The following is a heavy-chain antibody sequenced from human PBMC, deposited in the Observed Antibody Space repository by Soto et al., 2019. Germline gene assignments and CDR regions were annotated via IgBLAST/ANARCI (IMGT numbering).Heavy chain of an antibody. CDR3: AHLPPLAYYNRDY. CDR2: IYWNGET. J-gene: IGHJ4*02. D-gene: IGHD3-10*01. V-gene: IGHV2-5*01. Sequence: QITLKESGPTLVKPTQTLTLTCNFSGFSLSTGGVGVAWVRQPPGKALEWLTLIYWNGETRTSPSLENRLTVTKDASKNQVALTMTNMDPVDTATYYCAHLPPLAYYNRDYWGQGIRVTVSS. CDR1: GFSLSTGGVG.